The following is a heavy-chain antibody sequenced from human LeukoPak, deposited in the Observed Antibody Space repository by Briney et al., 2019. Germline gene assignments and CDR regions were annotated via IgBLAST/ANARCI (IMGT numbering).Heavy chain of an antibody. V-gene: IGHV3-23*01. CDR3: ARDGSWGWAQYDH. CDR1: GFTFSSYA. J-gene: IGHJ4*02. CDR2: ITYNGDDR. D-gene: IGHD5-24*01. Sequence: GGSLRLSCAASGFTFSSYAMGWVRQAPGKGLEWVAGITYNGDDRNYADSVKGRFTISRDNSKSTLDLQMNSLRAEDTALYYCARDGSWGWAQYDHWGQGILVTVSS.